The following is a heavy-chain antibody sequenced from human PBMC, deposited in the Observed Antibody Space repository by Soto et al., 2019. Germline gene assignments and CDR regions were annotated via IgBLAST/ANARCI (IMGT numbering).Heavy chain of an antibody. CDR2: IITFFGAA. Sequence: QVQLVQSGAEVRKPGSSVRLSCKASGGTFNTYAFNWVRQTPGQGLEWLGGIITFFGAAIYAQKFQGRVTITADEFTTTAYMELGSLRDDDTAVYYCARGGKERFRGPGMDVWGQGTTVTVSS. CDR1: GGTFNTYA. D-gene: IGHD1-1*01. CDR3: ARGGKERFRGPGMDV. V-gene: IGHV1-69*01. J-gene: IGHJ6*02.